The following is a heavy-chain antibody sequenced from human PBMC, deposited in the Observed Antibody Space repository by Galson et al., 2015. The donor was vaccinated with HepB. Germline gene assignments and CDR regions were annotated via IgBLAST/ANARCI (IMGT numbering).Heavy chain of an antibody. V-gene: IGHV3-64D*06. Sequence: SLRLSCAASGFTFSSYAMHWVRQAPGKGLEYVSAISSNGGTTYYADSVKGRFTISRDNSKNTLYLQMSSLRAEDTAMYYCVKIIMQSSSWGDAFDIWGQGTMVTVSS. D-gene: IGHD6-13*01. CDR2: ISSNGGTT. J-gene: IGHJ3*02. CDR1: GFTFSSYA. CDR3: VKIIMQSSSWGDAFDI.